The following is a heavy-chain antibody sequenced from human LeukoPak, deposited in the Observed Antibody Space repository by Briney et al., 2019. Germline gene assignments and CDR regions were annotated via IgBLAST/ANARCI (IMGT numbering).Heavy chain of an antibody. V-gene: IGHV3-23*01. CDR2: MSDSGDYT. CDR1: GFTFSSYG. J-gene: IGHJ4*02. D-gene: IGHD1-26*01. CDR3: AKDRHGIVGATPFDF. Sequence: GGSLRLSCAASGFTFSSYGMHWVRQAPGKGLEWVSSMSDSGDYTNYADSVKGRFSISRDNSKSTLYLQMDSLRGEDTAVYCCAKDRHGIVGATPFDFWGQGTLVTVSS.